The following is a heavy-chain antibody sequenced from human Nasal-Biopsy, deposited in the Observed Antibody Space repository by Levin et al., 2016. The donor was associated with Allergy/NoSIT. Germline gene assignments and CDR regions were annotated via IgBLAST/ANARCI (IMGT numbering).Heavy chain of an antibody. Sequence: GESLKISCAASGFTFSDYAMHWVRQAPGKGLEWVTFLSIDGTKKDYADSVKGRITISRDNSKNTVSLQMNSLRAEDTAIYYCAKAMGGVGGTGFDWILDFWGQGTLVTVSS. D-gene: IGHD1-26*01. J-gene: IGHJ4*02. V-gene: IGHV3-30*04. CDR2: LSIDGTKK. CDR1: GFTFSDYA. CDR3: AKAMGGVGGTGFDWILDF.